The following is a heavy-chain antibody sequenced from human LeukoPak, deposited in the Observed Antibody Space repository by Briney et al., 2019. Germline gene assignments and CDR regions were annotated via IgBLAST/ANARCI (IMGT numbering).Heavy chain of an antibody. Sequence: ASVKVSCKASGYTFTSYGISWVRQAPGQGLEWMGWISAYNGNTNYAQKLQGRVTMTTDTSTSTAYMELRSLRSDDTAVYYCASAPRASLGWLSVFDYWGEGTLVTVSS. D-gene: IGHD3-3*01. CDR2: ISAYNGNT. CDR3: ASAPRASLGWLSVFDY. J-gene: IGHJ4*02. CDR1: GYTFTSYG. V-gene: IGHV1-18*01.